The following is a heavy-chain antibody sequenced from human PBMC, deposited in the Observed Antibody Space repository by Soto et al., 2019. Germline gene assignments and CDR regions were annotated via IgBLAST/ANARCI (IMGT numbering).Heavy chain of an antibody. CDR2: ISGSGGST. CDR3: AKDGGGYYYYYYMDV. V-gene: IGHV3-23*01. J-gene: IGHJ6*03. Sequence: GESLKISCAASGFTFSSYAMSWVRQAPGKGLEWVSAISGSGGSTYYADSVKGRFTISRDNSKNTLYLQMNSLRAEDTAVYYCAKDGGGYYYYYYMDVWGKGTTVTVSS. D-gene: IGHD3-16*01. CDR1: GFTFSSYA.